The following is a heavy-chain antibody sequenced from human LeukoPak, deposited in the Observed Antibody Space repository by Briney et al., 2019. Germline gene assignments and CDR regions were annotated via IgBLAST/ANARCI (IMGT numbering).Heavy chain of an antibody. V-gene: IGHV3-13*01. CDR2: IAAAGDT. CDR3: TRGGRDGFDI. D-gene: IGHD2-15*01. Sequence: PGGSLRLSCAASGFTFSAYDMHWVRHATGKGLEWVSAIAAAGDTYYSGSVKGRFIISRENAKSSLYLQINSLRVGDTALYYCTRGGRDGFDIWGQGTMVTVSA. CDR1: GFTFSAYD. J-gene: IGHJ3*02.